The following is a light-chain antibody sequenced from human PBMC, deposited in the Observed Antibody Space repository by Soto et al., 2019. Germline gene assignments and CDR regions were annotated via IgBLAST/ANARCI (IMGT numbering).Light chain of an antibody. J-gene: IGKJ1*01. Sequence: EIVLTQSPGTLSLSPGESATLSCRASQSVSRSYIAWYHQKPGQAPRLLIYGASSRATGIPDRFSGSGSGTDFTLTISRLEPEDFAVYYCHRYDVSPRTFGQGTKVEIK. CDR3: HRYDVSPRT. CDR1: QSVSRSY. CDR2: GAS. V-gene: IGKV3-20*01.